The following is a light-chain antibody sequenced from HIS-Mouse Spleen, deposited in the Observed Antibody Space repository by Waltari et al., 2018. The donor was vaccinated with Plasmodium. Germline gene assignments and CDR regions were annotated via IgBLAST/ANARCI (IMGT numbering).Light chain of an antibody. Sequence: SYELTQPPSVSVSPGQTARITCSGDALPKKYAYWYPQKSGQAPVLVIYKDSKRPSGIPGIFSGSSSWTMATLTISGAQVEDEADYYCYSTDSSGNHRVFGGGTKLTVL. CDR3: YSTDSSGNHRV. J-gene: IGLJ3*02. V-gene: IGLV3-10*01. CDR1: ALPKKY. CDR2: KDS.